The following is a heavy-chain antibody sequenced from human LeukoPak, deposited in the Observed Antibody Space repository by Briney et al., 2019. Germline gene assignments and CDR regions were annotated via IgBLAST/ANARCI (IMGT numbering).Heavy chain of an antibody. CDR1: GFTFSSYW. CDR3: VVHSATSCY. Sequence: QPGGSLRLSCAASGFTFSSYWMHWVRQAPGKGLVWVSRINSDGSSTRSADSVKGRFTISRDNGKTALSLQMNSLRAEDTAVYYCVVHSATSCYWGQGTLVTVSS. J-gene: IGHJ4*02. CDR2: INSDGSST. D-gene: IGHD1-26*01. V-gene: IGHV3-74*01.